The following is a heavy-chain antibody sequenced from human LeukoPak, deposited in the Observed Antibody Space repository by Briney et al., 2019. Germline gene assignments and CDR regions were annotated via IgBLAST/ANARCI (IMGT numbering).Heavy chain of an antibody. CDR1: GGSISSYY. Sequence: SETLSLTCTVSGGSISSYYWNWIRQHPGKGLEWIGYIYYTGNTYYNPSLKSRVTISVDTSKNQFSLKLSSVTPADTAVYYCARGSTKTLRYYFDYWGQGTLVTVSS. CDR3: ARGSTKTLRYYFDY. V-gene: IGHV4-59*06. CDR2: IYYTGNT. J-gene: IGHJ4*02. D-gene: IGHD6-13*01.